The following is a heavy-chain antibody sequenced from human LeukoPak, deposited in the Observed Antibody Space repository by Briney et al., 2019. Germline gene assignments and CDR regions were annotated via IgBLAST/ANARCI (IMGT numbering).Heavy chain of an antibody. D-gene: IGHD2-8*01. Sequence: GGSLRLSCAASGFTFSSYWMSWVRQAPGKGLERVANIKQDGSEKYYVDSVKGRFTISRDNAKNSLYLQMNSLRAEDTAVYYWGRGGGCFDYWGQGTLVTVSS. CDR2: IKQDGSEK. CDR3: GRGGGCFDY. CDR1: GFTFSSYW. J-gene: IGHJ4*02. V-gene: IGHV3-7*01.